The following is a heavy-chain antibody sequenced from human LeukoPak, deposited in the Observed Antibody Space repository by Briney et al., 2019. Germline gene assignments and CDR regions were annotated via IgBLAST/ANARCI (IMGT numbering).Heavy chain of an antibody. CDR2: IYHTGSS. D-gene: IGHD6-13*01. V-gene: IGHV4-38-2*02. J-gene: IGHJ6*03. CDR3: ARVYTGSSWDYYYYMDV. Sequence: SETLSLTCTVSAYSITNGHYWGWIRQSPGKGLEWIGSIYHTGSSYYNPSLKSRVTISVDTSKNQFSLKLSSVTAADTAVYYCARVYTGSSWDYYYYMDVWGKGTTVTVSS. CDR1: AYSITNGHY.